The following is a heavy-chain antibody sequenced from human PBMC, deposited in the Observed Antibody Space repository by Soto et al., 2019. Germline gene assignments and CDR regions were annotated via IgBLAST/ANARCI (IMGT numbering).Heavy chain of an antibody. D-gene: IGHD3-22*01. CDR2: ISYDGSNK. CDR3: ARENSAYFDY. CDR1: GFTFSSYA. J-gene: IGHJ4*02. Sequence: GGSLRLSCAASGFTFSSYAMHWVRQAPGKGLEWVAVISYDGSNKYYADSVKGRFTISRDNSKNTLYLQMNSLRAEDTAVYFCARENSAYFDYWGQGTLVTVSS. V-gene: IGHV3-30-3*01.